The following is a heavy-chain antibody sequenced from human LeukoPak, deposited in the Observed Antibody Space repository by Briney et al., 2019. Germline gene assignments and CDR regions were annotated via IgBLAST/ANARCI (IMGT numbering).Heavy chain of an antibody. D-gene: IGHD3-22*01. V-gene: IGHV3-9*01. CDR2: ISWKSGSI. CDR1: GFTFDDYA. CDR3: ARASYYYDTSGLGAFDI. J-gene: IGHJ3*02. Sequence: GGSLRLSCAASGFTFDDYAMHWVRQAPGKGLEWVSGISWKSGSIGYADSVKGRFTISRDSAKNSLYLQMNSLRTEDTALYYCARASYYYDTSGLGAFDIWGQGTLVTVSS.